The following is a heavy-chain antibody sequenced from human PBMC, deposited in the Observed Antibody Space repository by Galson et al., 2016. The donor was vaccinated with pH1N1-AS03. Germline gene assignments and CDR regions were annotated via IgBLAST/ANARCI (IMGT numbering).Heavy chain of an antibody. D-gene: IGHD2-2*01. Sequence: QSGAEVKKPGESLRVSCTGYGYSFSNYWIGWVRQLPGKGLEWMGFIYCGDSDTRYGPSFQGRVTFSADKSTNTAYPQWSSLQASDTAIYFCARLDSCSGPSCSAFHYFHGMDVWGHGTTVIVSS. V-gene: IGHV5-51*03. CDR3: ARLDSCSGPSCSAFHYFHGMDV. J-gene: IGHJ6*02. CDR2: IYCGDSDT. CDR1: GYSFSNYW.